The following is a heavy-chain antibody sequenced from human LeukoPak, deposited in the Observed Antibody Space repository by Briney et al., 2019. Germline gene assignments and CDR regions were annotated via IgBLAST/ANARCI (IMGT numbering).Heavy chain of an antibody. J-gene: IGHJ6*02. Sequence: GGSLRLSCTASGFTFSTYTMTWVRQAPGKGLEWVSGISASGGTTYYADSVKGRFTISRDNSKNTLYLQMNSLRAEDTAVYYCARDGRRTAMNFGMDVWGQGTTVTVSS. CDR2: ISASGGTT. V-gene: IGHV3-23*01. D-gene: IGHD5-18*01. CDR3: ARDGRRTAMNFGMDV. CDR1: GFTFSTYT.